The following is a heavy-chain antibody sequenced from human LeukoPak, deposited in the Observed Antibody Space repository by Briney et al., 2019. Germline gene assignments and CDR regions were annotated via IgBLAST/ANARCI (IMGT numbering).Heavy chain of an antibody. Sequence: GGSLRLSCAVSGFTFSDHQMDWVRQAPGKGLEWVGRTRNKANSYNTEYAASVKGRFTISRDDSKNSLYLRMNSLKTEDTAVYYCARGSEGCPFDYWGQGTLVTVSS. V-gene: IGHV3-72*01. J-gene: IGHJ4*02. CDR1: GFTFSDHQ. CDR2: TRNKANSYNT. CDR3: ARGSEGCPFDY. D-gene: IGHD1-26*01.